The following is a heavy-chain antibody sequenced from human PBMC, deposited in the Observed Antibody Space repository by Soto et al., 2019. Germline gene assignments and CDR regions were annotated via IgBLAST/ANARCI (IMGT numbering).Heavy chain of an antibody. CDR1: GFTFSSYE. V-gene: IGHV3-48*03. D-gene: IGHD2-8*01. CDR2: ISSSGSTI. CDR3: ARRGRGYCTNGVCYNNGMDV. Sequence: EVQLVESGGGLVQPGGSLRLSCAASGFTFSSYEMNWVRQAPGKGLEWVSYISSSGSTIYYADSVKGRFTISRDNAKNLLYLQMNSLRAEDTAVYYCARRGRGYCTNGVCYNNGMDVWGQGTTVTVSS. J-gene: IGHJ6*02.